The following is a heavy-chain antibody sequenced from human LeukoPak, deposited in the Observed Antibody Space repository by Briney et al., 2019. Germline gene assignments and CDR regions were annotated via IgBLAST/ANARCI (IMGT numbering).Heavy chain of an antibody. V-gene: IGHV3-21*01. CDR1: GFTFSSYS. J-gene: IGHJ4*02. Sequence: PGGSLRLSCAASGFTFSSYSMNWVRQAPGKGLEWASSISSSSSYIYYADSVKGRFTISRDNAKNSLYLQMNSLRAEDTAVYYCARGAAAGISIDCWGQGTLVTVSS. CDR2: ISSSSSYI. D-gene: IGHD6-13*01. CDR3: ARGAAAGISIDC.